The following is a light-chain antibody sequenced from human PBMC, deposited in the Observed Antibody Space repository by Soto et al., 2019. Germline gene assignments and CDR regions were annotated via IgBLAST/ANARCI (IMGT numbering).Light chain of an antibody. Sequence: EIVLTQFPATLSLSPGERATLSCRASQSISSYLAWYQQKVGQAPRLLIYDASNRATGIPARFSGSGSGTDFTLTISSLEPEDFAVYYCQQRGKWHTFGQGTKLEIK. J-gene: IGKJ2*01. CDR3: QQRGKWHT. CDR2: DAS. V-gene: IGKV3-11*01. CDR1: QSISSY.